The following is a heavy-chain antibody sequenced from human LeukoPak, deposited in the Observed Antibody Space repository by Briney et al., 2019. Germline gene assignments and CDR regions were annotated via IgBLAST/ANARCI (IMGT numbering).Heavy chain of an antibody. CDR3: ARDFHELNWFDP. CDR1: GFTVSSNY. Sequence: SGGSLRLSCAASGFTVSSNYMSWVRQAPGKGLEWVSVIYSGGSTYYADSVKGRFTISRDNSKNTLYLQMNSLRAEDTAVYYCARDFHELNWFDPWGQGTLVTVPS. J-gene: IGHJ5*02. V-gene: IGHV3-66*02. D-gene: IGHD3-3*01. CDR2: IYSGGST.